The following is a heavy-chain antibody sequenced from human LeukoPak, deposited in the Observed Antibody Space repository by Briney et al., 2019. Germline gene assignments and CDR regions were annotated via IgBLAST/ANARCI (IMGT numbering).Heavy chain of an antibody. CDR2: VYYSGST. CDR1: GGSISSSSYY. Sequence: PSETLSLTCTVSGGSISSSSYYWGWIRQPPGKGLEWIGSVYYSGSTYYNPSLKSRVTISVDTSKNQFSLKLSSVTAADTAVYYCARDPRGLLTGLYYYYYGMDVWGQGTTVTVSS. J-gene: IGHJ6*02. CDR3: ARDPRGLLTGLYYYYYGMDV. V-gene: IGHV4-39*07. D-gene: IGHD3-9*01.